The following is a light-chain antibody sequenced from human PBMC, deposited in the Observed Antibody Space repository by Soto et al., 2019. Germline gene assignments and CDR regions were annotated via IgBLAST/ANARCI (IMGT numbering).Light chain of an antibody. J-gene: IGKJ1*01. CDR2: DAS. CDR3: QQYNNQPSWT. CDR1: RGISSN. V-gene: IGKV3-15*01. Sequence: QCHATLSLSLRKRGTLSXAASRGISSNLAWYQQKPGQAPRLLIYDASTRATGIPARFSGSGSGTEFTITISSLQSEDSAIYYCQQYNNQPSWTFGQGTKVDIK.